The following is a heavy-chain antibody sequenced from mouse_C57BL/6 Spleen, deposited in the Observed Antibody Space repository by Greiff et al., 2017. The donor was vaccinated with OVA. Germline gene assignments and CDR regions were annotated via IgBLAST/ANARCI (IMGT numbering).Heavy chain of an antibody. CDR3: ARVYGNWDY. Sequence: LQHPGAALVKPGASVQMSCTASGYTFTSYWITWVKQRPCPGLAWIGDIYPGSGSTNYNEKFKSKATLTVDTSSSTAYMQLSSLTSEDSAVYYCARVYGNWDYWGQGTTLTVSS. D-gene: IGHD2-1*01. CDR2: IYPGSGST. V-gene: IGHV1-55*01. CDR1: GYTFTSYW. J-gene: IGHJ2*01.